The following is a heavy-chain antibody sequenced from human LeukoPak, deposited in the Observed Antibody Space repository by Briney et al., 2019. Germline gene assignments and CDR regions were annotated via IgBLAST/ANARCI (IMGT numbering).Heavy chain of an antibody. V-gene: IGHV1-8*03. D-gene: IGHD2-2*01. J-gene: IGHJ3*02. CDR1: GYTFTSYD. CDR3: ASSAGYCSSTSCSEGDAFDI. Sequence: ASVKVFCKASGYTFTSYDINWVRQATGQGLEWMGWMNPNSGNTGYAQKFQGRVTITRNTSISTAYMELSSLRSEDTAVYYCASSAGYCSSTSCSEGDAFDIWGQGTMVTVSS. CDR2: MNPNSGNT.